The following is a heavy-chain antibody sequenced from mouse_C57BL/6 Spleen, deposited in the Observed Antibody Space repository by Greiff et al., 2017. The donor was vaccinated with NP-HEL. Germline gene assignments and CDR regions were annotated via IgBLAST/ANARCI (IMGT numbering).Heavy chain of an antibody. CDR3: ARWVSSGLDY. Sequence: VQLQQPGAELVRPGSSVKLSCKASGYTFTSYWMDWVKQRPGQGLEWIGNIYPSDSETHYNQKFKDKATLTVDKSSSTAYMQLSSLTSEDSAVYYCARWVSSGLDYWGQGTTLTVSS. CDR1: GYTFTSYW. CDR2: IYPSDSET. V-gene: IGHV1-61*01. D-gene: IGHD3-2*02. J-gene: IGHJ2*01.